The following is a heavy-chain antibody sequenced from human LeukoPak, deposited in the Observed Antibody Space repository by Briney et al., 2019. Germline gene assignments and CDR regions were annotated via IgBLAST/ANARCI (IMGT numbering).Heavy chain of an antibody. V-gene: IGHV6-1*01. CDR1: GDSVSSNSAA. CDR2: TYYRSKWYN. J-gene: IGHJ6*04. Sequence: SQTLSLTCAISGDSVSSNSAAWHWIRQSPSRGLEWLGRTYYRSKWYNDYAVSVKSRITINPDTSKNQFSLQLNSVTPEDTAVYYCARDYAAAASYYYYGMDVWGKGTTVTVSS. CDR3: ARDYAAAASYYYYGMDV. D-gene: IGHD6-13*01.